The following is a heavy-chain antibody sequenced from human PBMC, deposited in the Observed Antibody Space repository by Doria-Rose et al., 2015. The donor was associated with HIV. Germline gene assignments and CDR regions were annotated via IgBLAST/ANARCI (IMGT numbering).Heavy chain of an antibody. Sequence: QESGPVLVKPTETLTLTCTVSGVSLSSPGMGVSWIRQPPGKALEWLANIFSVYEGSNKTSLKSRLTISRGTSKSQVVLTMTDMDPVDTATYYCARIKSSRWYHKYYFDFWGQGTLVIVSA. CDR1: GVSLSSPGMG. CDR2: IFSVYEG. V-gene: IGHV2-26*01. CDR3: ARIKSSRWYHKYYFDF. D-gene: IGHD6-13*01. J-gene: IGHJ4*02.